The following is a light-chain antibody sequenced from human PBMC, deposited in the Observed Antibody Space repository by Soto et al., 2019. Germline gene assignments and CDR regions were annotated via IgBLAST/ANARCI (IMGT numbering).Light chain of an antibody. V-gene: IGLV2-14*01. CDR3: SSYTSGSPYV. J-gene: IGLJ6*01. CDR1: SSDVGGYNY. Sequence: QSALTQPDSVSGSPGQSITISCTGTSSDVGGYNYVSWYQQHPGKAPKLVIYEVGNRPSGVSNRFSGSKSGNSASLTISGLQAEDEADYYCSSYTSGSPYVFGTGTQLTVL. CDR2: EVG.